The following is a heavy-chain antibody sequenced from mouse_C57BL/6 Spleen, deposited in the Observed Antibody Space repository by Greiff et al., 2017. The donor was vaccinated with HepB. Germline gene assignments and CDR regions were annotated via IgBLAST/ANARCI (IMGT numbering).Heavy chain of an antibody. Sequence: QVQLQQSGTELVKPGASVKLSCKASGYTFTSYWMHWVKQRPGQGLEWIGNINPSNGGTNYNEKFKSKATLTVDKSSSTAYMQLSSLTSEDSAVYYCAKETTGTEWYFDVWGTGTTVTVSS. CDR3: AKETTGTEWYFDV. CDR1: GYTFTSYW. CDR2: INPSNGGT. D-gene: IGHD4-1*02. V-gene: IGHV1-53*01. J-gene: IGHJ1*03.